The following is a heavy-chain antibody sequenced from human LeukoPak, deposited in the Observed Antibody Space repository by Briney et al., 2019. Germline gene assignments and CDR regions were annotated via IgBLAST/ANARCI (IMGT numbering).Heavy chain of an antibody. CDR2: ISAYNGNT. V-gene: IGHV1-18*01. CDR1: GYTFTSYG. J-gene: IGHJ4*02. CDR3: ARGSVGVLGVAGNDY. Sequence: GASVKVSCKASGYTFTSYGISWVRQAPGQGLEWMGWISAYNGNTNYAQKLQGRVTMTTDTSTSTAYMELRSLRSDNTAVYYCARGSVGVLGVAGNDYWGQGTLVTVSS. D-gene: IGHD6-19*01.